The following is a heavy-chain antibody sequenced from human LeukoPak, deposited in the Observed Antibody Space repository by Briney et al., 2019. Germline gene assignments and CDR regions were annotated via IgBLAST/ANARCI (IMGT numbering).Heavy chain of an antibody. CDR2: ISSSSSYI. CDR1: GFTFSSYR. CDR3: ARDRTVTLSPYYVDY. V-gene: IGHV3-21*01. D-gene: IGHD4-11*01. Sequence: GGSLTLSCPASGFTFSSYRMNWVRPAPGKGLEWVSSISSSSSYIYYADAVKGRFTISRDNAKNSLYLQMNSLRAEDTAVYYCARDRTVTLSPYYVDYWGQGTLVTVSS. J-gene: IGHJ4*02.